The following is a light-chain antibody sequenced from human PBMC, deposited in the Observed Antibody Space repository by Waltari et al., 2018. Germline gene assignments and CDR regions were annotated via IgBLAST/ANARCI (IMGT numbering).Light chain of an antibody. CDR3: SSYTRTSTWL. CDR2: DVN. CDR1: SRDVAAYTY. Sequence: QSALTQPASVSGSPGQSITISCAGTSRDVAAYTYVSWYQQHPGKAPKLIIYDVNRRPSGISSRFSGSRSGNTASLTVSGLQAEDEADYYCSSYTRTSTWLFGGGTKLTVL. V-gene: IGLV2-14*03. J-gene: IGLJ3*02.